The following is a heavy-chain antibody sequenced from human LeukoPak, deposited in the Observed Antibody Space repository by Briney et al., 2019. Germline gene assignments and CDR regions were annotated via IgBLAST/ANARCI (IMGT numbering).Heavy chain of an antibody. J-gene: IGHJ4*02. CDR2: ISGSGGST. Sequence: GGSLRLSCAASGFTFSGYAMTWVRQAPGKGLEWVSAISGSGGSTYYADSVKGRFTISRDNSKNTLYLQMNSLRAEDTAVYYCAKGRGIQLWLTYFDYWGQGTLVTVSS. V-gene: IGHV3-23*01. CDR1: GFTFSGYA. D-gene: IGHD5-18*01. CDR3: AKGRGIQLWLTYFDY.